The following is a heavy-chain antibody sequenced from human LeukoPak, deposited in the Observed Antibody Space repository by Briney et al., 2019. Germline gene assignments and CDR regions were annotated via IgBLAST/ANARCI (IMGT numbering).Heavy chain of an antibody. J-gene: IGHJ4*02. D-gene: IGHD5-12*01. CDR1: GFTFSSYW. CDR3: TTPRGYSGYDYDFDY. CDR2: IDSDGSTT. Sequence: GGSLRLSCAASGFTFSSYWMPWVRQAPGKGLVWVSRIDSDGSTTSYADSVKSRFTISRDNAKNTLYLQMNSLRAEDTAVYYCTTPRGYSGYDYDFDYWGQGTLVTVSS. V-gene: IGHV3-74*01.